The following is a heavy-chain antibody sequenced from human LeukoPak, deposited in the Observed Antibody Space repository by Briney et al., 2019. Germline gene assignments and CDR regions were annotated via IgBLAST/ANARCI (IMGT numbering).Heavy chain of an antibody. J-gene: IGHJ4*02. CDR3: ARDQGGSGSYYPPHFDY. CDR2: ISSSSSTI. D-gene: IGHD3-10*01. Sequence: GGSLRLSCAASGFTFSSYSMNWVRQAPGKGLEWVSYISSSSSTIYYADSVKGRFTISRDNAKNSLYLQMNSLRAEDTAVYYCARDQGGSGSYYPPHFDYWGQGTLVTVSS. CDR1: GFTFSSYS. V-gene: IGHV3-48*01.